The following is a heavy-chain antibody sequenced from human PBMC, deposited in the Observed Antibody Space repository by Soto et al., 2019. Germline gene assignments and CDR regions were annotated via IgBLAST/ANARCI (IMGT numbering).Heavy chain of an antibody. CDR2: INHSGST. D-gene: IGHD2-2*01. CDR3: ATKIWEGYCSSTSCYHFDY. J-gene: IGHJ4*02. CDR1: GGSFSGYY. V-gene: IGHV4-34*01. Sequence: SETLSLTCAVYGGSFSGYYLSWIRQPPGKGLEWIGEINHSGSTNYNPSLKSRVTISVDTSKNQFSLKLSSVTAADTAVYYCATKIWEGYCSSTSCYHFDYWGQGTLVTVSS.